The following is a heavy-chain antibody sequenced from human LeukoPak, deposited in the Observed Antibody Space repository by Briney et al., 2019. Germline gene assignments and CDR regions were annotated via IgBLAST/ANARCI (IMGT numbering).Heavy chain of an antibody. CDR3: AKELLGYCSGGSCSGGGLFDP. J-gene: IGHJ5*02. D-gene: IGHD2-15*01. V-gene: IGHV3-21*04. CDR1: GFTFSSYS. CDR2: ISSSSSYI. Sequence: GSLRLSCAASGFTFSSYSMNWVRQAPGKGLEWVSFISSSSSYIYYADSMKGRFTISRDNAKNSLYLQMNSLRAEDTAVYYCAKELLGYCSGGSCSGGGLFDPWGQGTLVTVSS.